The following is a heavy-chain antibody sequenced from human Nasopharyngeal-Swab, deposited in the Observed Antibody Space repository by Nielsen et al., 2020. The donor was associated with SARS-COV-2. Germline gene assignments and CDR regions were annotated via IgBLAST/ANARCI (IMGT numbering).Heavy chain of an antibody. CDR2: ISGSGGST. CDR1: GFTFSSYA. D-gene: IGHD1-26*01. Sequence: GGSLRLSCAASGFTFSSYAMSWVRQAPGKGLEWVSAISGSGGSTYYADSVKGRFAISRDNSKNTLYLQMNSLRAEDTAVYYCASDEVGAAYYYYMDVWGKGTTVTVSS. V-gene: IGHV3-23*01. CDR3: ASDEVGAAYYYYMDV. J-gene: IGHJ6*03.